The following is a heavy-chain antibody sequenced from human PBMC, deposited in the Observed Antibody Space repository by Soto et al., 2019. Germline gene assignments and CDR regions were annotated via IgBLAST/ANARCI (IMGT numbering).Heavy chain of an antibody. CDR2: IIPMYGAA. V-gene: IGHV1-69*01. J-gene: IGHJ3*01. CDR1: GDTFNKFG. CDR3: ARCMRALRTDDVLDV. Sequence: QVQLVQPGAEVTKPGSSVKVSCKASGDTFNKFGISWVRQAPGQGLEWMGGIIPMYGAANSAQKFRDRVSITEDESTSTGYMELSSLRSADTAVYFWARCMRALRTDDVLDVGGNWTVVTVSS.